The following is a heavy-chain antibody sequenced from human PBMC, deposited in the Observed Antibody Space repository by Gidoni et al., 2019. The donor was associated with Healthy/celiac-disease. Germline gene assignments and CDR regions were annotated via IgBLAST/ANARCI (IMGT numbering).Heavy chain of an antibody. Sequence: EVQLVESGGGLVQPGGSLRLSCAASGFTFSSYDMHWVRQATGKGLEWVSAIGTAGDTYYPGSVKGRFTISRENAKNSLYLQMNSLRAGDTAVYYCARGKSGSYFVLDDAFDIWGQGTMVTVSS. V-gene: IGHV3-13*01. CDR2: IGTAGDT. CDR1: GFTFSSYD. CDR3: ARGKSGSYFVLDDAFDI. J-gene: IGHJ3*02. D-gene: IGHD1-26*01.